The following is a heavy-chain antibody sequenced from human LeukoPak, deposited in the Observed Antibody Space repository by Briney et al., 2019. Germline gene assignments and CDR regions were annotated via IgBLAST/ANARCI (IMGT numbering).Heavy chain of an antibody. V-gene: IGHV3-74*01. Sequence: PGGSLRLSCAVSGFTFSNYWMYWVRQAPGKRLVWVARINSDGSSTTYADSAEGRFTISRDNTKSMLHLQMHSLRVDDSAVYFCTRTTTTADWYFDLWGRGTLATVSS. CDR3: TRTTTTADWYFDL. CDR2: INSDGSST. D-gene: IGHD1-1*01. J-gene: IGHJ2*01. CDR1: GFTFSNYW.